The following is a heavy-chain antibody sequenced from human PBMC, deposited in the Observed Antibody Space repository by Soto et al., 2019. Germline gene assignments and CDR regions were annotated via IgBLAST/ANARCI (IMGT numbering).Heavy chain of an antibody. Sequence: GGSLRLSCAASGFTFSSYAMSWVRQAPGKGLEWVSAISGSGGSTYYADSVKGRFTISRDNSKNTLYLQMNSLRAEDTAVYYCAKGLAMVRGAAYYMDVWGKGTTVTVS. CDR3: AKGLAMVRGAAYYMDV. V-gene: IGHV3-23*01. CDR2: ISGSGGST. CDR1: GFTFSSYA. J-gene: IGHJ6*03. D-gene: IGHD3-10*01.